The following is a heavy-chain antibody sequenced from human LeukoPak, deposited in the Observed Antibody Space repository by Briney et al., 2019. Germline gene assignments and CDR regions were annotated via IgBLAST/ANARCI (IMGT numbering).Heavy chain of an antibody. CDR3: AKQRSEVPTAAANY. CDR1: GFTFSSYA. J-gene: IGHJ4*02. D-gene: IGHD2-2*01. CDR2: ISGPGDTT. Sequence: GGSLRLSCAASGFTFSSYAMSWLRQAPGKGLEWVSGISGPGDTTYYAESVKGRFTISRDNSKTTLFLQMNGLRADDTAVYYCAKQRSEVPTAAANYWGRGTLVTVSS. V-gene: IGHV3-23*01.